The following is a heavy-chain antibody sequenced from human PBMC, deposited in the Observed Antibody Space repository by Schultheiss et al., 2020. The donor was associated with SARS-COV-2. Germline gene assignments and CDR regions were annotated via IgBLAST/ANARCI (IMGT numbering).Heavy chain of an antibody. J-gene: IGHJ6*02. D-gene: IGHD3-3*01. CDR2: ISSSSSTI. CDR1: GFTFSSYS. V-gene: IGHV3-48*02. Sequence: GGSLRLSCAASGFTFSSYSMNWVRQAPGKGLEWVSYISSSSSTIYYADSVKGRFTISRDNAKNSLYLQMNSLRDEDTAVYYWARDSAIFGHGAGYYYGMDVWGQGTTVTVSS. CDR3: ARDSAIFGHGAGYYYGMDV.